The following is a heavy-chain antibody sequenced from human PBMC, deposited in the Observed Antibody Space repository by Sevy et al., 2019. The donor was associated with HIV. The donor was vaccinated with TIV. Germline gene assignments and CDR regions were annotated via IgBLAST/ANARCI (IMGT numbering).Heavy chain of an antibody. CDR3: AKDLIGVHLLDY. V-gene: IGHV3-23*01. CDR1: GFTFSSYA. J-gene: IGHJ4*02. CDR2: ISGSGGST. Sequence: GGSLRLSCAASGFTFSSYAMSWVRQAPGKGLEWVSAISGSGGSTYYADSVKGRFTISRDNSKNTLYLQMNSLRSEDTAVYYCAKDLIGVHLLDYWGQGTLVTVSS. D-gene: IGHD3-10*01.